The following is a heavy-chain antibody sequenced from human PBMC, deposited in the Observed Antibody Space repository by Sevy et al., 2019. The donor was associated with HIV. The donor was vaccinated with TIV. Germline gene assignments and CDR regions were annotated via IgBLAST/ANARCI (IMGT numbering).Heavy chain of an antibody. CDR2: IRYDGGYI. CDR1: GFTFSGYG. V-gene: IGHV3-30*02. CDR3: AKGQKGDS. Sequence: GGSLRLSCAASGFTFSGYGMHWVRQAPGKGLEWVAFIRYDGGYIYDADSVKGRFTISRDNSKSTLYLQMNSLRAEDTAIYYCAKGQKGDSWGQGTLVTLSS. J-gene: IGHJ5*01.